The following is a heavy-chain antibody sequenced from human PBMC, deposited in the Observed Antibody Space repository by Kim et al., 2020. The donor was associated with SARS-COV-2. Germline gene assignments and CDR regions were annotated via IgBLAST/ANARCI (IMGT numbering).Heavy chain of an antibody. Sequence: YNPSLKGRVTISVDTSKNQLSRELSSVAAADTAVYYCARDQGGRTYAYDYWGQGTLVTVSS. V-gene: IGHV4-39*07. CDR3: ARDQGGRTYAYDY. D-gene: IGHD3-16*01. J-gene: IGHJ4*02.